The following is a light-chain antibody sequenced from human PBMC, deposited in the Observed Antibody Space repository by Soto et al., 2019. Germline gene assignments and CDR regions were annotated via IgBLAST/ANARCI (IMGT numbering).Light chain of an antibody. CDR1: QSINSRY. CDR3: QQYGSSPPT. J-gene: IGKJ1*01. CDR2: GAS. Sequence: EIVLRQSPGTLSLSPGERATLSCRASQSINSRYLAWYQQKPGQAPRLLIYGASSRATGIPDRFSGSGSGTDFTLTISRLEPEDFAVYYCQQYGSSPPTFGQGTKVEI. V-gene: IGKV3-20*01.